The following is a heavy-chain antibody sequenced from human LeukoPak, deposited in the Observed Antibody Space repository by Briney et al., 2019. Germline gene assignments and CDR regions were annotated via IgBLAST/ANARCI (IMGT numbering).Heavy chain of an antibody. V-gene: IGHV3-21*01. D-gene: IGHD6-19*01. J-gene: IGHJ4*02. CDR3: ARAGGYSSGWLAY. Sequence: GGSLRLSCAASGFTFSSYSMNWVRQAPGKGLEWVSSISSSSSYIYYADSVKGRLTISRDNAKNSLYLQMNSLRAEDTAVYYCARAGGYSSGWLAYWGQGTLVTISS. CDR1: GFTFSSYS. CDR2: ISSSSSYI.